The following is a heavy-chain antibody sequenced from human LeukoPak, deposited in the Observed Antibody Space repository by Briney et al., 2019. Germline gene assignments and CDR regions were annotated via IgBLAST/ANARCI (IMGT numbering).Heavy chain of an antibody. D-gene: IGHD3-22*01. CDR3: ARDMYSSV. CDR1: GFTVNSNF. CDR2: IYSDGST. J-gene: IGHJ4*02. V-gene: IGHV3-53*01. Sequence: GGSLRLSCAAFGFTVNSNFMSWVRQAPGKGLEWVSVIYSDGSTKYADSVKGRFSISRDNFKNTLYLQMNSLRAEDTAIYYCARDMYSSVWGQGTLVTVSS.